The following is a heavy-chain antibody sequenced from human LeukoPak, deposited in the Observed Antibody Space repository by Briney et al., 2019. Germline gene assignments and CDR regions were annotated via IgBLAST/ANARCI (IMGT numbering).Heavy chain of an antibody. Sequence: GGSLRLSCVASGFTADSYWMSWVRQAPGKGLEWVANIKPDGNEKQYVDSVRGRFTVSRDNSKNTLYLQMNSLRAEDTAVYYCARDPSSSPHFDYWGQGTLVTVSS. D-gene: IGHD6-6*01. CDR2: IKPDGNEK. V-gene: IGHV3-7*01. J-gene: IGHJ4*02. CDR3: ARDPSSSPHFDY. CDR1: GFTADSYW.